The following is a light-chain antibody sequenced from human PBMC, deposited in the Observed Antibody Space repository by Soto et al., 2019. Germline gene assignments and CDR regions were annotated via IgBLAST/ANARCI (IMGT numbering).Light chain of an antibody. CDR3: QQHSHWPPWT. J-gene: IGKJ1*01. CDR2: AAS. CDR1: QGIRND. Sequence: AIQMTQSPSSLSASVGDRVTITCRASQGIRNDLGWYQQKPGKAPKLLIYAASSLQSGVPSRFSGSGSGTDFTLTISSLQPEDFAVYYCQQHSHWPPWTFGQGTRVEIQ. V-gene: IGKV1-6*01.